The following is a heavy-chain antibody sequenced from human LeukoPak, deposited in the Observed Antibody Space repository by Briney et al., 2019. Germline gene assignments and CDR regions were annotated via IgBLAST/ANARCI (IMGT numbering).Heavy chain of an antibody. J-gene: IGHJ6*03. CDR3: ARDPYSGSYGDYYYYYMDV. V-gene: IGHV3-21*01. CDR2: ITSSRRDI. D-gene: IGHD1-26*01. Sequence: GGSLRLSCAASGVTFSGDSMEGGRGTPGRGVERGSGITSSRRDIYYADSVRGGFTISRDNAKSSLYLQMNSLRAEDTAVYYCARDPYSGSYGDYYYYYMDVWGKGTTVTISS. CDR1: GVTFSGDS.